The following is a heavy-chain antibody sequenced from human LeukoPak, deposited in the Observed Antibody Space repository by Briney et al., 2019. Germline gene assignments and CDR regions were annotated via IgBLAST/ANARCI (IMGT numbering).Heavy chain of an antibody. J-gene: IGHJ6*02. CDR1: GFTFSSYG. V-gene: IGHV3-33*01. CDR3: ARDRFSSSYYYYGMDV. CDR2: IWYDGSNK. D-gene: IGHD6-13*01. Sequence: PGRSLRLSCAASGFTFSSYGMHWVRQAPGKGLEWVAVIWYDGSNKYCADSVKGRFTISRDNSKNTLYLQMNSLRAEDTAVYYCARDRFSSSYYYYGMDVWGQGTTVTVS.